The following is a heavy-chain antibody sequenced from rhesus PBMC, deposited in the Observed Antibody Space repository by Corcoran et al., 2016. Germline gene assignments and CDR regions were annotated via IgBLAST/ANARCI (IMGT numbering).Heavy chain of an antibody. CDR1: GGSISSNY. CDR3: ATIAAAGMGFDY. Sequence: QLQLQESGPGLVKPSETLSLTCAVSGGSISSNYWTWIRQPPGKGREWIGRISGSGGSTDYNPSLKSRVTISTDTSKKEFSLKLTSVTAADTAVYYCATIAAAGMGFDYWGQGALVTVSS. J-gene: IGHJ4*01. D-gene: IGHD6-25*01. V-gene: IGHV4-173*01. CDR2: ISGSGGST.